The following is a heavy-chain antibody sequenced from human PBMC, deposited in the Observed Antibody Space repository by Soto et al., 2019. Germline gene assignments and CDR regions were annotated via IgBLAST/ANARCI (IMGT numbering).Heavy chain of an antibody. V-gene: IGHV4-34*01. J-gene: IGHJ4*02. Sequence: SETLSLTCAFYGGSFSGYYWTLIRQPPGTGLEWIGEINHSGSTNYNPSLKSRVTISVDTSKNQFSLKLNSMTAADTAVYYCARHNYGSGSTYFDYWGQGTLVTVSS. CDR3: ARHNYGSGSTYFDY. CDR2: INHSGST. D-gene: IGHD3-10*01. CDR1: GGSFSGYY.